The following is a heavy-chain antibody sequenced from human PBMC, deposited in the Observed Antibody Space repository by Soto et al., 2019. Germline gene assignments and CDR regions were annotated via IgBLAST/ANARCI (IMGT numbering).Heavy chain of an antibody. D-gene: IGHD6-19*01. CDR2: IIPIFGTA. V-gene: IGHV1-69*01. Sequence: QVQLVQSGAEVKKPGSSVKVSCKASGGTFSSYAISWVRQTPGQGLEWMGGIIPIFGTANYAQKFQGRVTITADESTSTAYMELSSLRAEDTAVYYCAREVGRAVAGIASNWFDPWGQGTLVTVSS. CDR3: AREVGRAVAGIASNWFDP. CDR1: GGTFSSYA. J-gene: IGHJ5*02.